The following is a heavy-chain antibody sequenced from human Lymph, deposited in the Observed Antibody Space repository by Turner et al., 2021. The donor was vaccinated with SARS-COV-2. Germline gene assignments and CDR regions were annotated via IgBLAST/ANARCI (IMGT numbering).Heavy chain of an antibody. CDR3: ATLKSNWKILTGRYYFDF. V-gene: IGHV1-24*01. J-gene: IGHJ4*02. CDR2: FDPEDGET. Sequence: QVPLVQSGAAVKKPGASVKVSCKVSGYHLTELSIHWVRQAPGKGLEWMGGFDPEDGETIYAQKFQGRVTMTEDTSTDTAYMELSSLRSEDTAVYYCATLKSNWKILTGRYYFDFWGQGTLVTVSS. D-gene: IGHD1-1*01. CDR1: GYHLTELS.